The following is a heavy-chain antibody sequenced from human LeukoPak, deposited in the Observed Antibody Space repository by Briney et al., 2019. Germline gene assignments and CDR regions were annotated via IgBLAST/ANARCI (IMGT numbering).Heavy chain of an antibody. CDR1: GFTFSSYG. V-gene: IGHV3-30*03. Sequence: GGSLRLSCAASGFTFSSYGMHWVRQAPGKGLEWVAVISYDGGNKYYADSVKGRFTISRDNSKNTLYLQMNSLRAEDTAVYYCARGHYGLDVWGQGTTVTVSS. CDR3: ARGHYGLDV. J-gene: IGHJ6*02. CDR2: ISYDGGNK.